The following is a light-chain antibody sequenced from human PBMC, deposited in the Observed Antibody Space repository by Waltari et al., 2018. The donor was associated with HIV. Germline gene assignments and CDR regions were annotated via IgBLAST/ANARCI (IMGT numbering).Light chain of an antibody. CDR3: QQYYIWSVKA. J-gene: IGKJ1*01. Sequence: EIVLTQSPATLSVSPGERATLPCRASQSVSINLAWYQQKPGKAPRLLIYGASPRATCITDRFGGSGSLNEFTPTISRLHSEDFAVYYGQQYYIWSVKAFGEGTKVEIK. CDR2: GAS. CDR1: QSVSIN. V-gene: IGKV3-15*01.